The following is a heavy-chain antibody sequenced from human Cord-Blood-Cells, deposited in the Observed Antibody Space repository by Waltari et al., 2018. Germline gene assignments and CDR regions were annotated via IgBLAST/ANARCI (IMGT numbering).Heavy chain of an antibody. CDR1: GFTVSSNY. CDR3: ARSMRYDYAFDI. D-gene: IGHD5-12*01. J-gene: IGHJ3*02. Sequence: EVQLVETGGGLIKPGGSRRLSCAASGFTVSSNYMSWVRQAPGKGLEWVSVIYSGGSTYYADSVKGRFTISRDNSKNTLYLQMNSLRAEDTAVYYCARSMRYDYAFDIWGQGTMVTVSS. CDR2: IYSGGST. V-gene: IGHV3-53*02.